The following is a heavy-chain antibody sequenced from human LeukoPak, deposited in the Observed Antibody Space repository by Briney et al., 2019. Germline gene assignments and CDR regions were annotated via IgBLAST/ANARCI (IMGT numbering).Heavy chain of an antibody. J-gene: IGHJ4*02. CDR3: ARVTGYMIEDYFDY. Sequence: SETLSLTCADYGGSFSGYYWSWIRQPPGKGLEWIGEINHIGSTNYNPSLKSRVTISVDTSKNQFSLKLTSVTAADTAVYYCARVTGYMIEDYFDYWGQGTLVTVSS. D-gene: IGHD3-22*01. CDR2: INHIGST. V-gene: IGHV4-34*01. CDR1: GGSFSGYY.